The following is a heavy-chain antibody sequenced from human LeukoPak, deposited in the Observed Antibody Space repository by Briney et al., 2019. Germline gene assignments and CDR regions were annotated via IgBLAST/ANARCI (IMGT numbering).Heavy chain of an antibody. D-gene: IGHD5-12*01. J-gene: IGHJ4*02. CDR2: INHSGST. Sequence: SETLSLTCAVYGGSFSGYYWSWIRQPPGKGLEWIREINHSGSTNYNPSLKSRVTISVDTSKNQFSLKLSSVTAADTAVYYRARLPRGYSGFLDYWGQGTLVTVSS. CDR3: ARLPRGYSGFLDY. V-gene: IGHV4-34*01. CDR1: GGSFSGYY.